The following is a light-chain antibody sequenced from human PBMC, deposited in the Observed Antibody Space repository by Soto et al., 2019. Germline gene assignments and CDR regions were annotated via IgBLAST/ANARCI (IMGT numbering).Light chain of an antibody. Sequence: QSVLTQPPSVSGAPGQRVTISCTGSSSNIGAGYDVSWYQQLPGTAPKFLIYGNTDRPSGVPDRFSGSKSGTLASLAITGLQAEDEADYYCQSYDSSLSGYVFGTGTKLTVL. V-gene: IGLV1-40*01. CDR1: SSNIGAGYD. CDR3: QSYDSSLSGYV. J-gene: IGLJ1*01. CDR2: GNT.